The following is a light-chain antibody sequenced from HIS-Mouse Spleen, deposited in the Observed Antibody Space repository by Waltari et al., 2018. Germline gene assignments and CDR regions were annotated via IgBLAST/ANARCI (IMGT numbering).Light chain of an antibody. Sequence: SYELIQPPSVSVSPGQTARITCSGNALPKKYAYWYQQKSGQSPVLVILEDSKRPSGIPGRFSGSSSGTMATLTISGAQVEDEADYYCYSTDSSGNHRVFGGGTKLTVL. V-gene: IGLV3-10*01. CDR2: EDS. J-gene: IGLJ2*01. CDR3: YSTDSSGNHRV. CDR1: ALPKKY.